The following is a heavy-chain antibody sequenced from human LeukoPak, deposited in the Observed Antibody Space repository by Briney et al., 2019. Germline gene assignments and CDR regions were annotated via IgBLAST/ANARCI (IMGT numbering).Heavy chain of an antibody. CDR2: IWYDGSNK. J-gene: IGHJ4*02. CDR3: AKLDPGLLLFDY. V-gene: IGHV3-30*02. Sequence: GGSLRLSCAASGFTFSSYGMHWVRQAPGKGLEWVAVIWYDGSNKYYADSVKGRFTISRDNSKNTLYLQMNSLRAEDTAVYYCAKLDPGLLLFDYWGQGTLVTVSS. D-gene: IGHD2-15*01. CDR1: GFTFSSYG.